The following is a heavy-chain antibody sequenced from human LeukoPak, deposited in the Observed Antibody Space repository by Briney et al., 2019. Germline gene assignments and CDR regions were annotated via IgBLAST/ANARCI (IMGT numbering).Heavy chain of an antibody. CDR1: GYIFTRYG. CDR2: ISASNAKT. D-gene: IGHD5-24*01. V-gene: IGHV1-18*01. Sequence: ASVKVSCKASGYIFTRYGISRVRQAPGQGPEWMGWISASNAKTDYVQKFQGRVTMTTDTSASTAYMELRSLTSDDTAVYYCARGGGYNDFWGQGTLVTVSS. J-gene: IGHJ4*02. CDR3: ARGGGYNDF.